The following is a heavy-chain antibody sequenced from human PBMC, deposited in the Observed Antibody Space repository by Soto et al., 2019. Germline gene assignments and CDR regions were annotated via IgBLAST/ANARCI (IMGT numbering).Heavy chain of an antibody. J-gene: IGHJ4*02. CDR2: IDPSDSYT. CDR1: GYSFTSYW. CDR3: ARDPSGHFDY. D-gene: IGHD3-10*01. V-gene: IGHV5-10-1*01. Sequence: GESLKISCKGSGYSFTSYWISGVRQMPGKGLEWMGRIDPSDSYTNYSPSFQGHVTISADKSISTAYLQWSSLKASDTAMYYCARDPSGHFDYWGQGTLVTVSS.